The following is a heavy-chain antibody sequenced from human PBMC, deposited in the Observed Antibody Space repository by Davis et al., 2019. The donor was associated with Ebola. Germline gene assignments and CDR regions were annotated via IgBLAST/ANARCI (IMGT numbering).Heavy chain of an antibody. J-gene: IGHJ6*02. D-gene: IGHD3-10*01. Sequence: AASVKVSCKVSGYTLTELSMHCVRHAPGPGLEWLGGFDPEDGETIYAQKFQGRVTMTEDTSTDTAYMELSSLRSEDTAVYYCATDQFDGSGKKRYYYGMDVWGQGTTVTVSS. CDR2: FDPEDGET. V-gene: IGHV1-24*01. CDR1: GYTLTELS. CDR3: ATDQFDGSGKKRYYYGMDV.